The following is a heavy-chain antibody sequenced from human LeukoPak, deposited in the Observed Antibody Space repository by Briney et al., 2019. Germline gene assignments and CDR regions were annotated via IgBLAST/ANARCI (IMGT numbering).Heavy chain of an antibody. V-gene: IGHV4-59*01. CDR3: ARTPYDFWSGYYQDY. D-gene: IGHD3-3*01. Sequence: SETLSLTCTVSGGSISSYYWSWIRQPPGKGLEWIGCIYYSGSTNYNPSLKSRVTISVDTSKNQFSLKLSSVTAADTAVYYCARTPYDFWSGYYQDYWGQGTLVTVSS. CDR1: GGSISSYY. J-gene: IGHJ4*02. CDR2: IYYSGST.